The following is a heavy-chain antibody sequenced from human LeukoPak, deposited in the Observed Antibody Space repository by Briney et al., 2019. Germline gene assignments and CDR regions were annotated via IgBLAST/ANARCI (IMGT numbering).Heavy chain of an antibody. J-gene: IGHJ5*02. D-gene: IGHD3-22*01. V-gene: IGHV1-8*01. Sequence: ASVKVSCKASGYTFTSYDINWVRQATGQGHKWVGWMNPNSGNTGYAQKFQGRVTMTRNTSISTAYMELSSLRSEDTAVYYCAGGRGMIVSGWFDPWGQGTLVTVSS. CDR2: MNPNSGNT. CDR3: AGGRGMIVSGWFDP. CDR1: GYTFTSYD.